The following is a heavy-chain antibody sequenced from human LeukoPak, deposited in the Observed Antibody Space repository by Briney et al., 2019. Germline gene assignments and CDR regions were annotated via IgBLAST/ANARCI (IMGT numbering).Heavy chain of an antibody. Sequence: GGSLRLSCAASGFTFSNYWMHWVRQAPGKGLVWVSRINSDGSTTNYADSVKGRFTISRDNAKNTLYLQMSSLRAEDTAVFYCARGGYSDSSTYPPGKVWGQGTLVTVSS. CDR1: GFTFSNYW. CDR2: INSDGSTT. CDR3: ARGGYSDSSTYPPGKV. V-gene: IGHV3-74*01. D-gene: IGHD3-22*01. J-gene: IGHJ4*02.